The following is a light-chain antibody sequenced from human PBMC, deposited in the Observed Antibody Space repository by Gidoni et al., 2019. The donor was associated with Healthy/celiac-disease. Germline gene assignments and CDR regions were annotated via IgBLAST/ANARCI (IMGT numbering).Light chain of an antibody. CDR1: SSDVGGYNY. CDR3: SSYTSSSTPCVV. J-gene: IGLJ2*01. Sequence: QSALTQPASVSGSPVQSITISCTGTSSDVGGYNYVSWYQQHQGKAPKLMIYEVSNRPSGVSNRFSGSKSGNTASLTISGLQAEDEADYYCSSYTSSSTPCVVFGGGTKLTVL. CDR2: EVS. V-gene: IGLV2-14*01.